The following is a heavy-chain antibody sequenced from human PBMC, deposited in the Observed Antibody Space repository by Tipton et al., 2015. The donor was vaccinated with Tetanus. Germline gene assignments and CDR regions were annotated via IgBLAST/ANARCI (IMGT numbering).Heavy chain of an antibody. CDR1: GYIFNNYW. CDR3: ARAHCTDGVCNFDF. CDR2: IYPGHSDT. J-gene: IGHJ4*02. V-gene: IGHV5-51*01. Sequence: QLVQSGGEVKKPGESLKISCKGSGYIFNNYWIGWVRQKPGKGLEWMGIIYPGHSDTRYSTSFQGQVTISVDKSFNTAYLQWSSLKASETSMFYFARAHCTDGVCNFDFWGQGALVPVAS. D-gene: IGHD2-8*01.